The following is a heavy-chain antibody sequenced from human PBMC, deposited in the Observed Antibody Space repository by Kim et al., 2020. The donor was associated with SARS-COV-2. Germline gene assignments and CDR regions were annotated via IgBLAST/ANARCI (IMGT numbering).Heavy chain of an antibody. CDR1: GYKFTSYS. Sequence: ASVKVSCKASGYKFTSYSIHWVRQAPGQGLEWLGWISTSTGNPTYAQDFTGPLVLSLDSSVSTAYLEISGLKAGDTAVFYCAREASPGDGAFCGGGTCYHFDVWGQGTLVTVSS. J-gene: IGHJ4*02. CDR3: AREASPGDGAFCGGGTCYHFDV. V-gene: IGHV7-4-1*02. CDR2: ISTSTGNP. D-gene: IGHD2-15*01.